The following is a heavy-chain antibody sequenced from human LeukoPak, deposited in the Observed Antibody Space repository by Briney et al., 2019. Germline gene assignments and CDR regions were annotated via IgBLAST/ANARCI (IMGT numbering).Heavy chain of an antibody. D-gene: IGHD2-2*01. V-gene: IGHV3-30*02. CDR3: AKMPTQEDAFDI. CDR1: GFTFSSYG. J-gene: IGHJ3*02. CDR2: IRYDGSNK. Sequence: GGSLGLSCAASGFTFSSYGMHWVRQAPGKGLEWVAFIRYDGSNKYYADSMKGRFTISRDNSKNTLYLQMNSLRAEDTAVYYCAKMPTQEDAFDIWGQGTMVTVSS.